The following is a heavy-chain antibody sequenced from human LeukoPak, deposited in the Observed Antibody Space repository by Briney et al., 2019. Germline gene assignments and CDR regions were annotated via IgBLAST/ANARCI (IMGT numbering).Heavy chain of an antibody. D-gene: IGHD2-15*01. Sequence: GGSLRLSCATSGFTFGYYEMNWVRQAPGKGLEWVSYIKSSGSSIYYADSVKGRFTISRDNAKNSLYLRMNSLRPEDTAIYYCARGGRCSGDNCYATLYDYWGQGTVVTVSS. CDR3: ARGGRCSGDNCYATLYDY. V-gene: IGHV3-48*03. CDR1: GFTFGYYE. J-gene: IGHJ4*02. CDR2: IKSSGSSI.